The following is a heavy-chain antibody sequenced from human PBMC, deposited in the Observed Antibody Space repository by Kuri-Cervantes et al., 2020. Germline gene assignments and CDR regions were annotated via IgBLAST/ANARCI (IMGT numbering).Heavy chain of an antibody. J-gene: IGHJ4*02. CDR1: GFTFSSYG. V-gene: IGHV3-30*02. Sequence: GESLKISCAASGFTFSSYGMHWVRQAPGKGLEWVAVIWYDGSHKYSADSVKGRFAISRDNSKNTLYLQMNSLRAEDTALYYCAKAKNFDWSTNIDYWGQGTLVTVSS. CDR2: IWYDGSHK. D-gene: IGHD3-9*01. CDR3: AKAKNFDWSTNIDY.